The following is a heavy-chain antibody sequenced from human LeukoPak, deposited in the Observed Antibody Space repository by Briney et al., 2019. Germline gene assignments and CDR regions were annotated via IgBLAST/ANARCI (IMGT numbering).Heavy chain of an antibody. V-gene: IGHV4-39*01. CDR3: ARDDHNSGVDN. CDR1: GGSISSRIYY. CDR2: IYYSGST. J-gene: IGHJ4*02. D-gene: IGHD5-24*01. Sequence: SETLSLTGTVSGGSISSRIYYWGWIRQPPGKGLEWIGSIYYSGSTYYNPSLKSRVTISVDTSKNQFSLKLSSVTAADTAVYYCARDDHNSGVDNWGQGTLVTVAS.